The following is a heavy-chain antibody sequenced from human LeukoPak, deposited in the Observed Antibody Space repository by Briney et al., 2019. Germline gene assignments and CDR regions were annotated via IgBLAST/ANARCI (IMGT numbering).Heavy chain of an antibody. D-gene: IGHD5-24*01. J-gene: IGHJ4*02. CDR2: IYDGGSI. V-gene: IGHV4-59*01. Sequence: SETLSLTCSVSGGSMYTYYWSWIRQPPGKGLEWIAYIYDGGSINYNPSLKSRVTISIDTSRNQLSLKVNSVTAADTAVYYCARAVDGYSPFDHWGQGTPVTVSS. CDR1: GGSMYTYY. CDR3: ARAVDGYSPFDH.